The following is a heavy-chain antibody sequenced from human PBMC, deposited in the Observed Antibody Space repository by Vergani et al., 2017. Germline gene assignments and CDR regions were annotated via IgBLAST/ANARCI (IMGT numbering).Heavy chain of an antibody. CDR3: ARGAGYSGSYYSVRVGAFDI. CDR2: INHSGST. CDR1: GGSFSGYY. J-gene: IGHJ3*02. Sequence: QVQLQQWGAGLLKPSETLSLTCAVYGGSFSGYYWSWIRQPPGKGLEWIGEINHSGSTNYNPSLKSRVTISVDTSKNQFSLKLSSVTAADTAVYYCARGAGYSGSYYSVRVGAFDIWGQGTMVTVSS. V-gene: IGHV4-34*01. D-gene: IGHD1-26*01.